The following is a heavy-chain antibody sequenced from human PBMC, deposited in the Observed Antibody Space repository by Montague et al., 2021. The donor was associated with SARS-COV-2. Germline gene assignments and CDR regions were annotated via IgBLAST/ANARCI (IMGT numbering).Heavy chain of an antibody. V-gene: IGHV4-39*07. J-gene: IGHJ4*02. CDR2: IYYSGST. CDR1: VGSISSNNCY. Sequence: SETLSLTCTVSVGSISSNNCYWGWIRQPPGKALEWIGSIYYSGSTYYXXXLKSRVTMSVDTSENQFSLTLSSVTAADTAVYYCARDGFYYDRSGPSNFDYWGQGTLVTVSS. D-gene: IGHD3-22*01. CDR3: ARDGFYYDRSGPSNFDY.